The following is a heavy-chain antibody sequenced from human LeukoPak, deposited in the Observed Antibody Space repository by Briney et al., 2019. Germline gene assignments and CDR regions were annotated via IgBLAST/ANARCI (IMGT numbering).Heavy chain of an antibody. CDR2: IYYSGST. CDR3: ARSDGDYIQYLDY. D-gene: IGHD4-17*01. CDR1: GGPLSSYY. V-gene: IGHV4-59*01. Sequence: SETLSLTCTVSGGPLSSYYWSSIRQPPGKGLEWIGYIYYSGSTNYNPSLKSRVTISVDTSKNQFSLKLSSVTAADTAVYYCARSDGDYIQYLDYWGQGTLVTVSS. J-gene: IGHJ4*02.